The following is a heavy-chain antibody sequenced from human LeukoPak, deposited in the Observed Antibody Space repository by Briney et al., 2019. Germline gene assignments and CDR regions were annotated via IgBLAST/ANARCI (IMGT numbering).Heavy chain of an antibody. D-gene: IGHD3-16*01. Sequence: SSETLSLTCSVSGGSISSYYWSWIRQPPGKGLEWIGYIYYSGSTNYNPSLKSRVIISVDTSKNQFSLTLSSVTAADTAVYYCATSYIGGFGKPDYWGQATLVTVTS. V-gene: IGHV4-59*12. CDR2: IYYSGST. CDR1: GGSISSYY. CDR3: ATSYIGGFGKPDY. J-gene: IGHJ4*02.